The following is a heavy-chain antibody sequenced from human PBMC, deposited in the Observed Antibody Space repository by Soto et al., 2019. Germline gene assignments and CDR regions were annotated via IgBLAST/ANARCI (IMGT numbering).Heavy chain of an antibody. CDR3: ARSGGGQMQQPAKYYYGKDV. CDR2: IYPGDSDT. CDR1: GYSFTSYW. V-gene: IGHV5-51*01. J-gene: IGHJ6*02. Sequence: GESLKISCKGSGYSFTSYWIGWVRQMPGKGLEWMGIIYPGDSDTRYSPSFQGQVTISADKSISTAYLQWSSLKASDTAMFYCARSGGGQMQQPAKYYYGKDVWSQGATVTVSS. D-gene: IGHD2-2*01.